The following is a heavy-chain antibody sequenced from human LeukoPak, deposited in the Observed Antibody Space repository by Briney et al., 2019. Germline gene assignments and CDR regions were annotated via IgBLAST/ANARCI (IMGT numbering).Heavy chain of an antibody. D-gene: IGHD5-24*01. Sequence: SETLSLTCTVSGGSISSYHWSWIRQPPGKGLEWIGYIYYSGSTNYNPSLKSRVTISVDTSKNQFSLKLSSVTAADTAVYYCARGRGSLYYYYYMDVWGKGTTVTISS. V-gene: IGHV4-59*01. J-gene: IGHJ6*03. CDR2: IYYSGST. CDR1: GGSISSYH. CDR3: ARGRGSLYYYYYMDV.